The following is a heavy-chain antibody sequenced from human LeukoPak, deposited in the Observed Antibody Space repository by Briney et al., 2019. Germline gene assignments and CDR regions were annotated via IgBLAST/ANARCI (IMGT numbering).Heavy chain of an antibody. CDR1: GGTFSSYA. D-gene: IGHD1-14*01. CDR2: IIPIFGTA. Sequence: SVKVSCKASGGTFSSYAISWVRQAPGQGLEWMGGIIPIFGTANYAQKFQGRVTITTDESTSTAYMELSSLRSEDTAVYYCARDRAHHEGFDPWGQGTLVTVSS. V-gene: IGHV1-69*05. J-gene: IGHJ5*02. CDR3: ARDRAHHEGFDP.